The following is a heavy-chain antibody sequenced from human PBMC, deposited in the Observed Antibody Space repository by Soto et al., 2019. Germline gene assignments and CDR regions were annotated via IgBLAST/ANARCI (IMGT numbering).Heavy chain of an antibody. V-gene: IGHV3-23*01. Sequence: PGGSLRLACAASGFTFSIYAMSWVRQAPGKGLEWVSAISGSGGSTYYADSVKGRFTISRDNSKNTLYLQMNSLRAEDTAVYYCAKEGIAAPPLYYYYGMDVWGQGTTVTVSS. CDR2: ISGSGGST. D-gene: IGHD6-13*01. CDR1: GFTFSIYA. J-gene: IGHJ6*02. CDR3: AKEGIAAPPLYYYYGMDV.